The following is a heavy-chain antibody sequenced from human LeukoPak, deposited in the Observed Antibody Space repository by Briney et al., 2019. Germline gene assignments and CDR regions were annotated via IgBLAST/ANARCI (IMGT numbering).Heavy chain of an antibody. V-gene: IGHV3-9*01. CDR3: AKADAFDI. Sequence: PGRSLRLSCAASGFTFDDYAMHWVRQAPGKGLEWVSGISWNSGSMGYADSVKGRFTISRDNAKNSLYLQMNSLRAEDTALYYCAKADAFDIWGQGTMVTVSS. J-gene: IGHJ3*02. CDR2: ISWNSGSM. CDR1: GFTFDDYA.